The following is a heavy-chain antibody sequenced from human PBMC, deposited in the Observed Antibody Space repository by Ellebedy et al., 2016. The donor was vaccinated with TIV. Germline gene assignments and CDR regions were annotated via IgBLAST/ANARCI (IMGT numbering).Heavy chain of an antibody. CDR3: ARREYTFGGSIGPFDS. J-gene: IGHJ4*02. D-gene: IGHD3-16*02. CDR1: GFTFDDYA. V-gene: IGHV3-9*01. Sequence: SLKISCAASGFTFDDYAMHWVRQAPGKGLEWVAGISWNSGTLAYADSVKGRFTISRSNAKNSLYLQMNSLRAEDTALYYCARREYTFGGSIGPFDSWGQGTLVTVPS. CDR2: ISWNSGTL.